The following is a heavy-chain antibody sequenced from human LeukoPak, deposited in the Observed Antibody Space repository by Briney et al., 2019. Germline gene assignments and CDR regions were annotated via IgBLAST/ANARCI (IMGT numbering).Heavy chain of an antibody. J-gene: IGHJ4*02. CDR2: IKSMANGGPT. CDR3: TTEGEVGVTTLDY. V-gene: IGHV3-15*01. Sequence: PGGSLRLSCAASGFTFSNAWMNWXXQAQGKGXXXXXXIKSMANGGPTDSAEPVKGRFTISRDDSKNTLFLQMKRLRIEDTAVYYCTTEGEVGVTTLDYWGQGTLVTVSS. CDR1: GFTFSNAW. D-gene: IGHD1-26*01.